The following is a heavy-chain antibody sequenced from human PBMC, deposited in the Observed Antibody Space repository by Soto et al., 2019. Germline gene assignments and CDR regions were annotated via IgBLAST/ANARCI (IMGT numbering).Heavy chain of an antibody. Sequence: PRGTLGLSCAVSEVSLSSCAISWVRLAPERGLQWVATISDSGDITYYADSVKGRFTISRDNSRNNLYLQMNNLRAEDMSLYYCANPCVPSIRHRPRSSHYWGPGILVTVSS. J-gene: IGHJ4*02. CDR2: ISDSGDIT. CDR1: EVSLSSCA. V-gene: IGHV3-23*01. CDR3: ANPCVPSIRHRPRSSHY. D-gene: IGHD6-6*01.